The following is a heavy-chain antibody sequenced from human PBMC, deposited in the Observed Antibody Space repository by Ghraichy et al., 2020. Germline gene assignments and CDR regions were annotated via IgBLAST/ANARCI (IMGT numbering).Heavy chain of an antibody. Sequence: GGSLRLSCAASGFTFSSYSMNWVRQAPGKGLEWVSSISSSSSYIYYADSVKGRFTISRDNAKNSLYLQMNSLRAEDTAVYYCARGQRGSSQGWFDPWGQGTLVTVSS. D-gene: IGHD6-19*01. CDR2: ISSSSSYI. V-gene: IGHV3-21*01. CDR3: ARGQRGSSQGWFDP. CDR1: GFTFSSYS. J-gene: IGHJ5*02.